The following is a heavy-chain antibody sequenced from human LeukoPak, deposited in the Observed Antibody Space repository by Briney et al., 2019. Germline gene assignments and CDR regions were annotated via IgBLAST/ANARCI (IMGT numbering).Heavy chain of an antibody. V-gene: IGHV4-61*02. CDR2: IYTSGST. Sequence: PSETLSPTCTVSGGSISSGSYYWSWIRQPAGKGLEWIGRIYTSGSTNYNPSLKSRVTISVDTSKNQFSLKLSSVTAADTAVYYCARGNTTYYYDSSGYSDYWGQGTLVTVSS. CDR3: ARGNTTYYYDSSGYSDY. J-gene: IGHJ4*02. D-gene: IGHD3-22*01. CDR1: GGSISSGSYY.